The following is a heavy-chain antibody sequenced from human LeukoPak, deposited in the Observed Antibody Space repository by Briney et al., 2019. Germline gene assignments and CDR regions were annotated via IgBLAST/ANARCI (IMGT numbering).Heavy chain of an antibody. V-gene: IGHV4-59*01. CDR3: ARDVWFGQGAFDI. CDR2: IYYSGST. J-gene: IGHJ3*02. D-gene: IGHD3-10*01. CDR1: GGSFSGYY. Sequence: SETLSLTCAVYGGSFSGYYWSWIRQPPGKGLEWIGYIYYSGSTNYNPSLKSRVTISVDTSKNQFSLKLSSVTAADTAVYYCARDVWFGQGAFDIWGQGTMVTVSS.